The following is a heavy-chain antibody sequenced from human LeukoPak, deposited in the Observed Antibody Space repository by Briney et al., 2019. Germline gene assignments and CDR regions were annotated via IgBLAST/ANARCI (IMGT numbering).Heavy chain of an antibody. CDR3: ARVSGTIGYYFDY. CDR1: GGSISSGGYS. J-gene: IGHJ4*02. CDR2: IYHSGST. D-gene: IGHD4/OR15-4a*01. Sequence: SETLSLTCAVSGGSISSGGYSWSWIRQPPGKGLEWIGYIYHSGSTYYNPSLKSRVTISVDRSKNQFSLKLSSVTAADTAVYYCARVSGTIGYYFDYWGQGTLVTVSS. V-gene: IGHV4-30-2*01.